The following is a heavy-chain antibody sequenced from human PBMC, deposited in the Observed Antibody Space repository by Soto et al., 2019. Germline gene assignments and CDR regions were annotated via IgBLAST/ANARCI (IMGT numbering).Heavy chain of an antibody. CDR3: AKDTASYLPGSGWPYYFDY. D-gene: IGHD6-19*01. CDR1: GVSLWIYV. Sequence: GSMELTCAASGVSLWIYVMHGFCQASGKGLEWVAVISYDGSNKYYADSVKGRFTISRDNSKNTLYLQMNSLRAEDTAVYYCAKDTASYLPGSGWPYYFDYWGQGTLVTVSS. J-gene: IGHJ4*02. CDR2: ISYDGSNK. V-gene: IGHV3-30*18.